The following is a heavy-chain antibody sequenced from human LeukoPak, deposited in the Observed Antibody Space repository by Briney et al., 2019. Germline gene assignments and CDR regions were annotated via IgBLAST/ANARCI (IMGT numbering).Heavy chain of an antibody. CDR3: ASALHDFWSGYSLWEGY. Sequence: GGSLRLSCAASGFTFSSYAMHWVRQAPGKGLEWVAVISYDGSNKYYADSVKGRFTISRDNSKNTLYLQMNSLRAEDTAVYYCASALHDFWSGYSLWEGYWGQGTLVTVSS. CDR1: GFTFSSYA. D-gene: IGHD3-3*01. V-gene: IGHV3-30-3*01. CDR2: ISYDGSNK. J-gene: IGHJ4*02.